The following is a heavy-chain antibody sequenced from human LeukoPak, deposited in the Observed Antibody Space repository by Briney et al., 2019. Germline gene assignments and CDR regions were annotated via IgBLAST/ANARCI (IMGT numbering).Heavy chain of an antibody. Sequence: SAMLSLSWTFAGNSISNSYWSWLRKPPEKVQEWVVYIHYNGSTSYNPSLKSRVTMSVDTSKNQFSLKLISVTAADTAVYYCARLRSLGDSSSNYFYMDVWGKGTTVTVSS. V-gene: IGHV4-59*01. CDR3: ARLRSLGDSSSNYFYMDV. D-gene: IGHD6-13*01. CDR1: GNSISNSY. CDR2: IHYNGST. J-gene: IGHJ6*03.